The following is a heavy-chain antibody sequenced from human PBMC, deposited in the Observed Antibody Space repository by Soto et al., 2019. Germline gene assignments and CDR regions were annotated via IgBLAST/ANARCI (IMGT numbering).Heavy chain of an antibody. J-gene: IGHJ6*02. Sequence: RGSLRLSCAASGFTFSSYAMSWVRQAPGKGLEWVSAISGSGGSTYYADSVKGRFTISRDNSKNTLYLQMNSLRAEDTAVYYCATDYYDSSGYYWDYYYYGMDVWGQGTTVTVSS. CDR3: ATDYYDSSGYYWDYYYYGMDV. CDR2: ISGSGGST. D-gene: IGHD3-22*01. CDR1: GFTFSSYA. V-gene: IGHV3-23*01.